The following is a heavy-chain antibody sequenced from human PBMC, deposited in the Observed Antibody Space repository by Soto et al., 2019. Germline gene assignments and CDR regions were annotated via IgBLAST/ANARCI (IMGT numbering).Heavy chain of an antibody. CDR2: IGYSGST. Sequence: QLQLQESGPGLVKPSETLSLTCTVSGGSISSSTYYWGWIRQPPGKGLAWIGSIGYSGSTYYNPSFKRRVANPVDTAKNQCSLGLSSVTAADTAVYYCARHQCGITVFGVVHPLFGSWGQGTLVTVSS. V-gene: IGHV4-39*01. J-gene: IGHJ4*02. CDR3: ARHQCGITVFGVVHPLFGS. CDR1: GGSISSSTYY. D-gene: IGHD3-3*01.